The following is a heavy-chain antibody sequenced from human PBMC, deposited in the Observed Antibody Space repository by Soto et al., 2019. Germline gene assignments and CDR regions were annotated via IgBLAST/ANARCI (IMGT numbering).Heavy chain of an antibody. CDR3: TRVTIYGYYYYMDV. J-gene: IGHJ6*03. D-gene: IGHD3-3*01. CDR1: GFTFSGSA. Sequence: GGSLRLSCAASGFTFSGSAIHWVRQASGKGLEWVGRIRSKANSYATAYAASVKGRFTISRDDSKNTAYLQMNSLKTEDTAVYYCTRVTIYGYYYYMDVWGKGTTVTVSS. V-gene: IGHV3-73*01. CDR2: IRSKANSYAT.